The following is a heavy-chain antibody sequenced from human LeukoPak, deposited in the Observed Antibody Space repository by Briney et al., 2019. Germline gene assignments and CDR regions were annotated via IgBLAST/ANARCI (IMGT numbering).Heavy chain of an antibody. CDR2: ISAYNGST. Sequence: ASVKVSCKASGYTFTSYGISWVRQAPGQGLEWMEWISAYNGSTNYAQKLQGRVTMTTDTSTSTAYMELRSLRSDDTAVYYCARAADYSSSLYYYYGMDVWGQGTTVTVSS. J-gene: IGHJ6*02. CDR3: ARAADYSSSLYYYYGMDV. D-gene: IGHD6-13*01. CDR1: GYTFTSYG. V-gene: IGHV1-18*04.